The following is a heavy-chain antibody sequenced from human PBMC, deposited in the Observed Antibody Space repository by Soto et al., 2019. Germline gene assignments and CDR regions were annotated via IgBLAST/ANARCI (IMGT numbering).Heavy chain of an antibody. V-gene: IGHV1-18*01. J-gene: IGHJ6*02. D-gene: IGHD3-10*01. CDR2: ISAYHGNT. CDR1: AYTFTRYG. CDR3: ARDPDRVFNYGMDV. Sequence: QIQLVQSGAEVKKPGASVKVSCKASAYTFTRYGISCVRQAPGQGLEWMGWISAYHGNTNYAQKLQVRVTMTTDTSTSTDYMEVRSLRSDDTAVYYCARDPDRVFNYGMDVWGQGNTVTVSS.